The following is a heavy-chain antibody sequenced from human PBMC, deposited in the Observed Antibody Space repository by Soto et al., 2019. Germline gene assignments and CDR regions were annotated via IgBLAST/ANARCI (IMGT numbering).Heavy chain of an antibody. CDR3: ASDGASKNYDFWSGYHYYYGMDV. J-gene: IGHJ6*02. CDR1: GYTFTSYG. Sequence: QVQLVQSGAEVKKPGASVKVSCKASGYTFTSYGISWVRQAPGQGLEWMGWISAYNGNTNYAQKLQGRVTMTTDTSTSTAYMELRSLRSDDTAVYYCASDGASKNYDFWSGYHYYYGMDVWGQGTTVTVSS. D-gene: IGHD3-3*01. V-gene: IGHV1-18*01. CDR2: ISAYNGNT.